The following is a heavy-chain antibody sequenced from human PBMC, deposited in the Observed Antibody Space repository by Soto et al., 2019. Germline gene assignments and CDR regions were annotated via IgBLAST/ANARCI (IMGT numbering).Heavy chain of an antibody. Sequence: EVQLLESGGGLVQPGGSLRVSCAASGFSFSIYVMTWVRQSPVKGLEWVSSISSSGGTPYYEDSVKGRFTISRDNSKDTLFLPMHSLRAEDTAVYFCAKGLYDNSGYYYTDWGQGTLVTVSS. D-gene: IGHD3-22*01. J-gene: IGHJ4*02. CDR3: AKGLYDNSGYYYTD. V-gene: IGHV3-23*01. CDR1: GFSFSIYV. CDR2: ISSSGGTP.